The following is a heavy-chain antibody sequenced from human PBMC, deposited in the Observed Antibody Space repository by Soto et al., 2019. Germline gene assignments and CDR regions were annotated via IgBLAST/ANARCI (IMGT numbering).Heavy chain of an antibody. Sequence: QVQLVQSGAEVKKPGASVKISCKTFGYTFTSYYMHWVRHAPGQGLEGMGIIYPSEGSTSYPQKFQGRVTMTRETSKNTAYMELSSQRSEHTAVYYCAIPSSVERQSRSGEYFHHWGPGTLVTVSS. V-gene: IGHV1-46*01. CDR1: GYTFTSYY. J-gene: IGHJ1*01. D-gene: IGHD3-16*02. CDR2: IYPSEGST. CDR3: AIPSSVERQSRSGEYFHH.